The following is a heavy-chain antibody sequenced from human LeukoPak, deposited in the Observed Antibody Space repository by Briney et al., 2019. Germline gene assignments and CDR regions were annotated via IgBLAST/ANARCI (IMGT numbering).Heavy chain of an antibody. Sequence: ASVKVSCKASGGTFSSYAISWVRQAPGQGLEWMGRIIPILGIANYAQKFQGRVTITADKSTSTAYMELSSLRSEDTAVYYCARSYCGGDRYPTYWGQGTLVTVSS. CDR2: IIPILGIA. D-gene: IGHD2-21*02. V-gene: IGHV1-69*04. CDR1: GGTFSSYA. CDR3: ARSYCGGDRYPTY. J-gene: IGHJ4*02.